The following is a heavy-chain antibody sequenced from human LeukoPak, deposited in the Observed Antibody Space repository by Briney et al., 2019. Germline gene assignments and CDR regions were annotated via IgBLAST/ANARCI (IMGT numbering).Heavy chain of an antibody. J-gene: IGHJ3*02. CDR3: ARAMVRGVITSAFDI. Sequence: GASVKVSFKASGYTFTSYGISWVRQAPGQGLEWMGWISAYNGNTNYAQKLQGRVTMTTDTSTSTAYMELRSLRSDDTAVYYCARAMVRGVITSAFDIWGQGTMVTVSS. CDR1: GYTFTSYG. CDR2: ISAYNGNT. D-gene: IGHD3-10*01. V-gene: IGHV1-18*01.